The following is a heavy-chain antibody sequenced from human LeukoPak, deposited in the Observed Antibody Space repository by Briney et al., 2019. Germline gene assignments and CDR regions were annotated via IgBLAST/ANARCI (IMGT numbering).Heavy chain of an antibody. CDR1: GFTFSSYA. CDR2: ISGSGGST. Sequence: GGSLRLSCAASGFTFSSYAMSWVRQAPGKGLEWVSAISGSGGSTYYADSVKGRFTISRDNSKNTLYLQMNSLRAEDTAVYYCAKDRAEGGWYYDILTGYRPQGPFRDWGQGTLVTVSS. CDR3: AKDRAEGGWYYDILTGYRPQGPFRD. D-gene: IGHD3-9*01. V-gene: IGHV3-23*01. J-gene: IGHJ4*02.